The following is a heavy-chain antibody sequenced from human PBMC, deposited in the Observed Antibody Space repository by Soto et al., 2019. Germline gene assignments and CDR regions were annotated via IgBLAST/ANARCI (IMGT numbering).Heavy chain of an antibody. CDR2: IYYSGST. J-gene: IGHJ3*02. Sequence: SETLSLTCTVSGGSISSSSYYWGWIRQPPGKGLEWIGYIYYSGSTNYNPSLKSRVTISVDTSKNQFSLKLSSVTAADTAAYYCARRWGDAFDIWGQGTMVTVSS. CDR3: ARRWGDAFDI. CDR1: GGSISSSSYY. D-gene: IGHD3-16*01. V-gene: IGHV4-61*05.